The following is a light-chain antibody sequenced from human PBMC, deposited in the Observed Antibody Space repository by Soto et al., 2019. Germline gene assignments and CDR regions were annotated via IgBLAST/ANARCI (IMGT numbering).Light chain of an antibody. CDR3: QQRSSWPLT. CDR2: DSS. J-gene: IGKJ4*01. V-gene: IGKV3-11*01. Sequence: ETLLTQSPATLSLAPGERASLSCRASQSVNNYLAWYQQRPGQAPRLLIYDSSNRATGIPARFSGSGSGTDFTLTITRLEPEDSAVYYCQQRSSWPLTFGGGTKVEIK. CDR1: QSVNNY.